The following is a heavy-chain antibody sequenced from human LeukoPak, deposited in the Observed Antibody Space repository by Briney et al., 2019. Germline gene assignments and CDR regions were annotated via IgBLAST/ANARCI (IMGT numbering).Heavy chain of an antibody. Sequence: PGGSLRLSCEALGFKLSNAWTSWVRQTPGEGLGWVGRLKSKAEGETIDFAAPVTDRFTISRYDSKSLMHLQLNSLKTEDSGVYFCTTDRLFFQHWGQGTVVTVS. J-gene: IGHJ1*01. CDR2: LKSKAEGETI. CDR1: GFKLSNAW. CDR3: TTDRLFFQH. D-gene: IGHD4/OR15-4a*01. V-gene: IGHV3-15*01.